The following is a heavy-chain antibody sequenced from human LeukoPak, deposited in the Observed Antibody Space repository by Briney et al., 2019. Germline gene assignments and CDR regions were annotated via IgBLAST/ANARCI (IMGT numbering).Heavy chain of an antibody. D-gene: IGHD6-13*01. Sequence: GASVKVSCKASGYTFTGYYMHWVRQAPGQGLEWMGWINPNSGGTKYTQKFQGRVTMTRDTSISTAYMELSRLRSDDKAVYYCARDLAAAGLPTPNWFDPWGQGTLVTVSS. CDR3: ARDLAAAGLPTPNWFDP. CDR2: INPNSGGT. J-gene: IGHJ5*02. CDR1: GYTFTGYY. V-gene: IGHV1-2*02.